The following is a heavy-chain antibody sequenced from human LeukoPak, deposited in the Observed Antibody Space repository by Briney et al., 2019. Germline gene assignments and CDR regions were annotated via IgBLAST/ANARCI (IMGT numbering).Heavy chain of an antibody. J-gene: IGHJ6*03. D-gene: IGHD4-23*01. Sequence: SVKVSCKASGGTFSSYAIGWVRQAPGQGLEWMGGIIPIFGTANYAQKFQGRVTITADESTSTAYMELSSLRSEDTAVYYCARVSLTTVVTPTGPYYYYYYMDVWGKGTTVTASS. CDR1: GGTFSSYA. CDR3: ARVSLTTVVTPTGPYYYYYYMDV. V-gene: IGHV1-69*01. CDR2: IIPIFGTA.